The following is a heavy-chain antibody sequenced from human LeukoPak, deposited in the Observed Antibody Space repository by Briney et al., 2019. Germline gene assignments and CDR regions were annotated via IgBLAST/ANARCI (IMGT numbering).Heavy chain of an antibody. CDR2: ISYDGSNK. Sequence: GGSLRLSCAASGFTFSSYGMHWVRQAPGKGLEWVAVISYDGSNKYYADSVKGRFTISRDNSKNTLYLQMNSLRAEDTAVYYCAKVMTPGMGMDVWGQGTTVTVSS. CDR3: AKVMTPGMGMDV. CDR1: GFTFSSYG. J-gene: IGHJ6*02. V-gene: IGHV3-30*18.